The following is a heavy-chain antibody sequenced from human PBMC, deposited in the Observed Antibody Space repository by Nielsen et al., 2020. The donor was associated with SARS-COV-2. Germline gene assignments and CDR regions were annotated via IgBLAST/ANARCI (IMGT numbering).Heavy chain of an antibody. V-gene: IGHV1-24*01. J-gene: IGHJ3*01. D-gene: IGHD2-21*01. CDR1: GYTLSEFS. Sequence: ASVKVSCKVSGYTLSEFSIHWVRQAPGKGLQWMGGSNPDNGETFYAQRFQGRVTMTEDTSTDTAYMELSGLTSEDTAVYYCAMKGEMWWELNTWGQGTRVTVSS. CDR2: SNPDNGET. CDR3: AMKGEMWWELNT.